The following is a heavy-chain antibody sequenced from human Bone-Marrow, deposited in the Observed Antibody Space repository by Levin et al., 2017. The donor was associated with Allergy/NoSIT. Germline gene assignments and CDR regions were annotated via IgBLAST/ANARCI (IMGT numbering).Heavy chain of an antibody. D-gene: IGHD3-9*01. V-gene: IGHV1-69*06. CDR3: ARAARYYDILTGYSEYNWFDP. J-gene: IGHJ5*02. CDR2: IIPIFGTA. CDR1: GGTFSSYA. Sequence: PGESLKISCQASGGTFSSYAISWVRQAPGQGLEWMGGIIPIFGTANYAQKFQGRVTITADKSTSTAYMELSSLRSEDTAVYYCARAARYYDILTGYSEYNWFDPWGQGTLVTVSS.